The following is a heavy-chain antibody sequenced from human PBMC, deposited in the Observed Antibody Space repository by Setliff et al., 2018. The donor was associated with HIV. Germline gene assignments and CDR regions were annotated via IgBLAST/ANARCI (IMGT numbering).Heavy chain of an antibody. J-gene: IGHJ3*01. CDR2: IFTNEFI. V-gene: IGHV4-4*09. Sequence: SETLSLTCTVSGASISGYYWSWIRQPPGKGLEWIGSIFTNEFINYNPSLESRVTLSVDTSNKQLSLKLSSVTAADTAVYHCARGDTYYHDSSGYVKSALDCFDVWGQGTMVTVSS. CDR3: ARGDTYYHDSSGYVKSALDCFDV. CDR1: GASISGYY. D-gene: IGHD3-22*01.